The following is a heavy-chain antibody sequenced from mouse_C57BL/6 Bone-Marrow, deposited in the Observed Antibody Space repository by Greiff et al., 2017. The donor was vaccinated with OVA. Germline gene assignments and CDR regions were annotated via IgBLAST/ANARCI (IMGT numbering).Heavy chain of an antibody. V-gene: IGHV1-81*01. CDR3: ARNYSNGFAY. Sequence: VQLQQSGAELARPGASVKLSCKASGYTFTSYGISWVKQRTGQGLEWIGEIYPRSGNTYYNEKFKGKATLTADKSSSTAYMELRSLTSEDSAVYFCARNYSNGFAYWGQGTLVTVSA. D-gene: IGHD2-5*01. J-gene: IGHJ3*01. CDR1: GYTFTSYG. CDR2: IYPRSGNT.